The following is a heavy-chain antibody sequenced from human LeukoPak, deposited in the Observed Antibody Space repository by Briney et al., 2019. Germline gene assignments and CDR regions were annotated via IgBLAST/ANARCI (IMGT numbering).Heavy chain of an antibody. Sequence: GGSLRLSCAASGFTFSSYGIHWVRQAPGKGLEWVAVIWYDGSNKYYADSVKGRFTISRDNSKNTLYLQMNSLRAEDTAVYYCARRAFSDAFEIWGQGTMVTVSS. CDR3: ARRAFSDAFEI. V-gene: IGHV3-33*01. J-gene: IGHJ3*02. CDR1: GFTFSSYG. D-gene: IGHD3-3*01. CDR2: IWYDGSNK.